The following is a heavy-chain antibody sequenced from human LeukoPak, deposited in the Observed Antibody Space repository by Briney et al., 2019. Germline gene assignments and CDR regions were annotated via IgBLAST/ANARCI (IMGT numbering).Heavy chain of an antibody. CDR3: ANGGVAAAEDY. J-gene: IGHJ4*02. CDR2: ISYDGSNK. Sequence: GRSLRLSCAASGFTFSSYGMHWVRQAPGKGLEWVAVISYDGSNKYYADSVKGRFTISRDKSKNTLYLQMNSLRAEDTAVYYCANGGVAAAEDYWGQGTLVTVSS. D-gene: IGHD6-13*01. V-gene: IGHV3-30*18. CDR1: GFTFSSYG.